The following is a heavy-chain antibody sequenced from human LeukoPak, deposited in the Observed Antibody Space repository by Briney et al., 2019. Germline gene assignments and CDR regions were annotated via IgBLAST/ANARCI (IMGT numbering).Heavy chain of an antibody. Sequence: ASVKVSCKASGYTFTSYGLSWVRHAPGQGLEWMGWISAYNGNTNYAQKLQGRVTMTTDTSTSTAYMELRSLRSDDTAVYYCARSHPPLLLEWDYNWFDPWGQGTLVTVSS. CDR3: ARSHPPLLLEWDYNWFDP. V-gene: IGHV1-18*01. CDR1: GYTFTSYG. D-gene: IGHD3-3*01. J-gene: IGHJ5*02. CDR2: ISAYNGNT.